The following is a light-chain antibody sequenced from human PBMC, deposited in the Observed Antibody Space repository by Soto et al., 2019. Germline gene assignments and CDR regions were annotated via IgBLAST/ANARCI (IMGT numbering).Light chain of an antibody. CDR3: QSYDSSLSGSRWV. V-gene: IGLV1-40*01. J-gene: IGLJ3*02. CDR1: SSTIGAVYD. Sequence: QPVLTQPPSVSGAPGQRVTISCTVSSSTIGAVYDVHWYQQLPGTAPKLLIYGNSNRPSGVPDRFSGSKSGTSASLAITGLQAEDEADYYCQSYDSSLSGSRWVFGGGTKVTVL. CDR2: GNS.